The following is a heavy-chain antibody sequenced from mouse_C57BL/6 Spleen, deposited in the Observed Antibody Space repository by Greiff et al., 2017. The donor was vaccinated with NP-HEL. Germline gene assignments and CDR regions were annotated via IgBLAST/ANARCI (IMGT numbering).Heavy chain of an antibody. CDR3: ARIYDGYFDV. Sequence: VQLQQPGAELVKPGASVKLSGKASGYTFTSYWMHWVKQRPGQGLEWIGMIHPNSGSTNYNEKFKSKATLTVDKSSSTAYMQLSSLTSEDSAVYYCARIYDGYFDVWGTGTTVTVSS. CDR2: IHPNSGST. CDR1: GYTFTSYW. J-gene: IGHJ1*03. D-gene: IGHD2-3*01. V-gene: IGHV1-64*01.